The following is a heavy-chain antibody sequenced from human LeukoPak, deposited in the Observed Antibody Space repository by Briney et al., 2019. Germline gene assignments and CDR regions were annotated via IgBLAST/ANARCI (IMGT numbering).Heavy chain of an antibody. V-gene: IGHV3-30*18. CDR1: GFTFSTYG. J-gene: IGHJ5*02. CDR2: ISYDGSTK. D-gene: IGHD3-10*01. CDR3: AKESYYGSGSYYT. Sequence: GGSQRLSCTASGFTFSTYGMHWVRQAPGKGLEWVTLISYDGSTKYYSDSVKGRFTLSRDNSKNTLYLQMNSLRAEDTAVYYCAKESYYGSGSYYTWGQGTLVTVSS.